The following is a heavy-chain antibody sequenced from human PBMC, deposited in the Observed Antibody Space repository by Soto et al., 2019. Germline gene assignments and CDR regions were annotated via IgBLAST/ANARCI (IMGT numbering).Heavy chain of an antibody. CDR2: IYYSGST. J-gene: IGHJ6*02. Sequence: SETLSLTCTVSGGSISSSSYYWGWIRQPPGKGLEWIGSIYYSGSTYYNPSLKSRVTISVDTSKNQFSLKLSSVTAADTAVYYCARHARGSYYYGMDVWGQGTTVTVSS. V-gene: IGHV4-39*01. D-gene: IGHD3-10*01. CDR3: ARHARGSYYYGMDV. CDR1: GGSISSSSYY.